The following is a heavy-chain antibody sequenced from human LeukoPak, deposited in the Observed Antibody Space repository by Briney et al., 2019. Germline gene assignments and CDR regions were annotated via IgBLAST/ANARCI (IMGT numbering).Heavy chain of an antibody. CDR1: GFTFSTCW. CDR2: INGDGSST. J-gene: IGHJ3*02. CDR3: ARGSYSYGLRNDAFDI. V-gene: IGHV3-74*01. Sequence: GGSLRLSCAASGFTFSTCWMNWVRQAPGKGLQWVSRINGDGSSTTYADSVKGRFTIFRDNAKNTLFLQMNSLRVDDTAVYYCARGSYSYGLRNDAFDIWGQGTMVTVSS. D-gene: IGHD5-18*01.